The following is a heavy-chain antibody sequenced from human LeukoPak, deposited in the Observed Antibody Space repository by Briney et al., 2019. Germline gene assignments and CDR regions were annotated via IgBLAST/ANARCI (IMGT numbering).Heavy chain of an antibody. J-gene: IGHJ4*02. D-gene: IGHD6-13*01. CDR1: GFTFSSYG. V-gene: IGHV3-23*01. CDR2: IGGSGSYT. CDR3: ARDWYDY. Sequence: GGSLRLSCAASGFTFSSYGMHWVRQAPGKGLEWVSVIGGSGSYTYYADSVKGRFTISRDNSKDTLYLQMNSLRPEDTAVYYCARDWYDYWGQGTLVTVSS.